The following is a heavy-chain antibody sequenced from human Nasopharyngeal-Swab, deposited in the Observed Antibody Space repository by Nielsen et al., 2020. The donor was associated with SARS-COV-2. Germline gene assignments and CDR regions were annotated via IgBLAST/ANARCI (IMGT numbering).Heavy chain of an antibody. J-gene: IGHJ6*03. CDR2: ISGSGGST. D-gene: IGHD3-3*01. Sequence: RQPPGKGLEWLSAISGSGGSTYYADSVKGRFTISRDNSRNTLYLQMNSLRAEDTAVYYCAKDLKPMYYDFWSGYYTDYYYYMDVWGKGTTVTVSS. V-gene: IGHV3-23*01. CDR3: AKDLKPMYYDFWSGYYTDYYYYMDV.